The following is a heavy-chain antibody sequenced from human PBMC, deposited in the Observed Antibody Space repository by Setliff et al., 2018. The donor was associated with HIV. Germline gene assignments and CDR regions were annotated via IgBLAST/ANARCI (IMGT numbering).Heavy chain of an antibody. CDR3: ATSIAAAGNWVVWFDP. D-gene: IGHD6-13*01. Sequence: SETLSLTCAVYGGSFSGYYWSWIRQPPGKGLEWIGEINHSGSTNYNPSLKSRVTISVDTSKNQFPLKLSSVTAADTAVYYCATSIAAAGNWVVWFDPWGQGTLVTVSS. CDR2: INHSGST. CDR1: GGSFSGYY. J-gene: IGHJ5*02. V-gene: IGHV4-34*01.